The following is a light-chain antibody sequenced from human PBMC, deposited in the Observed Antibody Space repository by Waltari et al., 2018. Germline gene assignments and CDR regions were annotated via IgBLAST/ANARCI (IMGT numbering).Light chain of an antibody. Sequence: QSALTQPAPVFGSPGQSIPISRPGTSSDVGSYNLVSWYQQHPGKAPKLMIYEVSNRPSGVSNRFSGSKSGNTASLTISGLQAEDEADYYCCSYAGSSTLVFGGGTKLTVL. CDR3: CSYAGSSTLV. CDR1: SSDVGSYNL. CDR2: EVS. J-gene: IGLJ2*01. V-gene: IGLV2-23*02.